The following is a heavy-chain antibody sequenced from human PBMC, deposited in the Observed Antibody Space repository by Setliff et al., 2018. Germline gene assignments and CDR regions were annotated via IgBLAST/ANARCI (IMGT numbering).Heavy chain of an antibody. CDR3: AKDLYISRSLGYFDY. CDR1: GFTVSSNY. D-gene: IGHD3-16*01. Sequence: GGSLRLSCAASGFTVSSNYMNWVRQAPGKGLEWVSIIYSGGTTYYADSVKGRFTISRDNSENMLYLQMNSLRTEDTAVYYCAKDLYISRSLGYFDYWGQGTPVTVSS. J-gene: IGHJ4*02. V-gene: IGHV3-66*02. CDR2: IYSGGTT.